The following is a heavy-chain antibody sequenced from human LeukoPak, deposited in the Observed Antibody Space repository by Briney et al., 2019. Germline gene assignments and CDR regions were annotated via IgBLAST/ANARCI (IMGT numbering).Heavy chain of an antibody. CDR2: IYSGGST. CDR1: GFTFSNAW. V-gene: IGHV3-53*01. D-gene: IGHD5-18*01. CDR3: ARGAGYGFPHDY. J-gene: IGHJ4*02. Sequence: PGGSLRLSCAASGFTFSNAWMSWVRQAPGKGLEWVSVIYSGGSTYYADSVKGRFTISRDKSKNTLYLQMNSLRAEDTAVYYCARGAGYGFPHDYWGQGTLVTVSS.